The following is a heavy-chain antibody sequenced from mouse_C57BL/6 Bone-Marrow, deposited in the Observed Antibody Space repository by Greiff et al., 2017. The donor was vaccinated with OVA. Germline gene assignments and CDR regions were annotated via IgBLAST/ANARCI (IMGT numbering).Heavy chain of an antibody. CDR1: GYAFSSSW. CDR2: IYPGDGDT. J-gene: IGHJ4*01. Sequence: VKLQESGPELVKPGASVKISCKASGYAFSSSWMNWVKQRPGKGLEWIGRIYPGDGDTNYNGKFKGKATLTADKSSSTAYMQLSSLTSEEAAVYFCARLYYGNCETAYAMDYWGTGTSVTVAS. V-gene: IGHV1-82*01. D-gene: IGHD2-1*01. CDR3: ARLYYGNCETAYAMDY.